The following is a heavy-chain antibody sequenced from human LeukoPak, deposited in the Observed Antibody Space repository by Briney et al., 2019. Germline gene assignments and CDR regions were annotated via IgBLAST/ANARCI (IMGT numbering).Heavy chain of an antibody. V-gene: IGHV3-48*01. J-gene: IGHJ5*01. CDR2: ISSSSSTI. CDR3: VKDLRMRKGNWSDR. Sequence: GGCLRLSCAASGFTFIGYSMNLLRQAPGKGLEWVPYISSSSSTIYYADSVKGRFTISRYNAKNSLYLQMNSLGAEASDVYDGVKDLRMRKGNWSDRWAVGSLVNGST. D-gene: IGHD2/OR15-2a*01. CDR1: GFTFIGYS.